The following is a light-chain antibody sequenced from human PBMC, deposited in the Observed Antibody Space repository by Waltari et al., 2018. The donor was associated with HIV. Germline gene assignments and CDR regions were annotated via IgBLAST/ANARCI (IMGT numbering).Light chain of an antibody. J-gene: IGKJ3*01. CDR3: VQALETPT. CDR2: LGF. V-gene: IGKV2-28*01. CDR1: QSLRHSNGYNY. Sequence: DIVMTQSPLSLPVTPAEPASITCRSSQSLRHSNGYNYLDWYLQKPGQSPQLLIYLGFYRASGVPDRFSGSGSGTDFTLKISRVEAEDVGVYYCVQALETPTFGPGTKVDIK.